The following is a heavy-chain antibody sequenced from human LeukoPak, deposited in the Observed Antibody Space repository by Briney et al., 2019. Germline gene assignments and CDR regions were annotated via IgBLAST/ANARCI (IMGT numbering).Heavy chain of an antibody. V-gene: IGHV3-21*01. J-gene: IGHJ4*02. CDR3: AREWGGGNYFDY. D-gene: IGHD2-15*01. Sequence: GGSLGLSCAASGSIFSSYSMKWVRQAPGKGLEWVSSISSSSDHIYYAESLKSRFIISRDNGKKSLYLQMNSLRAEDTAVYYCAREWGGGNYFDYWGQGTLVTVSS. CDR1: GSIFSSYS. CDR2: ISSSSDHI.